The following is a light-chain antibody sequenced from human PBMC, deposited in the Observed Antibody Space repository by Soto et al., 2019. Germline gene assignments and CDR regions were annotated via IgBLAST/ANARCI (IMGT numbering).Light chain of an antibody. CDR3: TQYQEWPPFT. CDR1: QTISSW. CDR2: ATS. J-gene: IGKJ5*01. Sequence: DIQMTQSPSTLSGSVGDRVTITCRASQTISSWLAWYQQKPGKAPKFLIYATSTFQSGVPSRFSGGGSGTEFTLSISSLQSEDFAVSSCTQYQEWPPFTLGQGTRLEI. V-gene: IGKV1-5*01.